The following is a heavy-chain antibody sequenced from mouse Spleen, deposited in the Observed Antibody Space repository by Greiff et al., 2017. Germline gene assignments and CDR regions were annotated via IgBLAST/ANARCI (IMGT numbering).Heavy chain of an antibody. V-gene: IGHV5-12*02. CDR1: GFTFSDYY. J-gene: IGHJ3*01. D-gene: IGHD2-14*01. Sequence: EVMLVESGGGLVQPGGSLKLSCATSGFTFSDYYMYWVRQTPEKRLEWVAYISNGGGSTYYPDTVKGRFTISRDNAKNTLYLQMSRLKSEDTAMYYCASSYYRYDGFAYWGQGTLVTVSA. CDR3: ASSYYRYDGFAY. CDR2: ISNGGGST.